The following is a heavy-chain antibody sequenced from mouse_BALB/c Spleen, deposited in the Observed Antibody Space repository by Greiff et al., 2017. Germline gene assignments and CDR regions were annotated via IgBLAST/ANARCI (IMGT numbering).Heavy chain of an antibody. J-gene: IGHJ2*01. D-gene: IGHD1-1*01. Sequence: QVQLQQSGAELMKPGASVKISCKATGYTFSSYWIEWVKQRPGHGLEWIGEINPSNGGTNFNEKFKSKATLTVDKSSSTAYMQLSSLTSEDSAVYYCTRSRDYGSSYYFDYWGQGATLTVSS. CDR2: INPSNGGT. CDR3: TRSRDYGSSYYFDY. CDR1: GYTFSSYW. V-gene: IGHV1-9*01.